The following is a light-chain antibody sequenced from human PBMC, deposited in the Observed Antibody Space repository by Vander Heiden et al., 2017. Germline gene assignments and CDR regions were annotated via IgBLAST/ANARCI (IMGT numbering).Light chain of an antibody. J-gene: IGKJ1*01. Sequence: DIQMTQSPSSLSASVGDRVTITCRASQNSSSYLNWYQQKPGKAPKLLIYAASSLQSGVPSRFSGSGSGTDFTLTISSLQPEDFATYYCQQSYSTPRTFGQGTKVEIK. CDR3: QQSYSTPRT. V-gene: IGKV1-39*01. CDR1: QNSSSY. CDR2: AAS.